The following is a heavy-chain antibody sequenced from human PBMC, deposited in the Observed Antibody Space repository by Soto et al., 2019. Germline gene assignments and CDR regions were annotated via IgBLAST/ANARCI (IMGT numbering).Heavy chain of an antibody. V-gene: IGHV3-48*02. CDR3: ARDAFDYDSTGYHSDY. CDR1: EFSFSNYN. CDR2: ISKSSGTI. J-gene: IGHJ4*02. Sequence: EVPLVESGGGLVQPGGSLRLTCAASEFSFSNYNMNWVRQVPGKGLEMVSYISKSSGTIYYADSGRVLFSISRDNGKNALYLQMNSLRDEDTAVYYCARDAFDYDSTGYHSDYWGQGTLVSVSS. D-gene: IGHD3-22*01.